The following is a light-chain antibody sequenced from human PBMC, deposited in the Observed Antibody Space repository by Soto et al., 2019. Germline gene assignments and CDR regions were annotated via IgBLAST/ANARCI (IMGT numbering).Light chain of an antibody. CDR2: HAS. CDR1: QNITNN. CDR3: QQYYGLPPLN. Sequence: DIQITHSPSTLPASVVDRVTITCQASQNITNNLSWYQQKPGKAPNLLIYHASKLAKGVTSRFSGSGSGTDFSFIITSLQREDLATYYCQQYYGLPPLNFGQGTRLEIK. V-gene: IGKV1-33*01. J-gene: IGKJ5*01.